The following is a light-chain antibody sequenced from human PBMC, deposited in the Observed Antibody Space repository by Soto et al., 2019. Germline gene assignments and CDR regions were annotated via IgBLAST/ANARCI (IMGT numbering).Light chain of an antibody. V-gene: IGKV3-20*01. CDR2: DTS. Sequence: EIVLTQSPGTLSLSPGERATLSCRASQSVSSSHFAWYQQKNGQAPRLLMYDTSTRADGIPDRFSVSGSVTDFTLTISRLEPEDFAVYYCQQYGGSLTFGGGTKLEIK. J-gene: IGKJ4*01. CDR3: QQYGGSLT. CDR1: QSVSSSH.